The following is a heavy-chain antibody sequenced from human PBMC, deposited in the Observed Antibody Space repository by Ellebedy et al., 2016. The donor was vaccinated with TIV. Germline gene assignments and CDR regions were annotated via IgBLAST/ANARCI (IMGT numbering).Heavy chain of an antibody. CDR1: GGSISSYY. J-gene: IGHJ3*02. CDR3: ARQNYDILTGVRDAFDI. V-gene: IGHV4-59*08. CDR2: IYYSGST. Sequence: PSETLSLTCTVSGGSISSYYWSWIRQPPGRGLDWIGDIYYSGSTRYNPSLKSRVTISVDTSKNQISLKLSSVTAADTAVYHCARQNYDILTGVRDAFDIWGQGTLVTVSS. D-gene: IGHD3-9*01.